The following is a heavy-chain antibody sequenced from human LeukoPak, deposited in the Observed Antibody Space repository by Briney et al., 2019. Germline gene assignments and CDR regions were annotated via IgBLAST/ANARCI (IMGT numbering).Heavy chain of an antibody. J-gene: IGHJ4*02. CDR1: GYTFTSYG. D-gene: IGHD6-13*01. Sequence: ASVKVSCKASGYTFTSYGINWVRQATGQGLEWMGWMNPNSGNTGYAQKFQGRVTMTRNTSISTAYMELSSLRSEDTAVYYCAREGIAAAGILGPGYWGQGTLVTVSS. CDR2: MNPNSGNT. CDR3: AREGIAAAGILGPGY. V-gene: IGHV1-8*01.